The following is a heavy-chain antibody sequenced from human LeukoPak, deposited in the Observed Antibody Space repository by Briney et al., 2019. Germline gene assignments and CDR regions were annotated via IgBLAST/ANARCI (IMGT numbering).Heavy chain of an antibody. CDR1: GFIFSGYY. Sequence: GGSLRLSCAASGFIFSGYYMSWFRQAPGKGLEWLSHISGSGRTIHYADSVKGRLTASRDTAKNSLYLQMNDLRAEDTAVYYCAKDLTGTYGFDFWGQGTVVTVSS. V-gene: IGHV3-11*04. D-gene: IGHD7-27*01. CDR2: ISGSGRTI. J-gene: IGHJ3*01. CDR3: AKDLTGTYGFDF.